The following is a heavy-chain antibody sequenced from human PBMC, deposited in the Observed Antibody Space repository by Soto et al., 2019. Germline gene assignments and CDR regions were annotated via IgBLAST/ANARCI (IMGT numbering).Heavy chain of an antibody. CDR1: GYIFSDYV. V-gene: IGHV1-3*01. D-gene: IGHD6-13*01. CDR2: IYGGNAYT. Sequence: QVQLVQSGAEVKQPGASAKVSCKTSGYIFSDYVIHWVRQAPGQRPEWMGYIYGGNAYTKYSEKFQGKVTITRYTSATTAYMELSSLTSEDPAVYYCARDSAVLPGTYFHNWGLGTLVTV. J-gene: IGHJ4*02. CDR3: ARDSAVLPGTYFHN.